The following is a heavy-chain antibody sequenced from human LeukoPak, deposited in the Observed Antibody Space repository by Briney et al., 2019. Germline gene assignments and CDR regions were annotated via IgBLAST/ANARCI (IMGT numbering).Heavy chain of an antibody. J-gene: IGHJ4*02. Sequence: GGSLRLSCAASGFTFSNYAMSWVRQAPGKGLEWVASLSGSGTTTYYAESMKGRVTISRDNSKNTVFLQMNSLRAEDTAVYYCARAPRYSSGWYFDYWGQGTLVTVSS. CDR3: ARAPRYSSGWYFDY. CDR2: LSGSGTTT. CDR1: GFTFSNYA. D-gene: IGHD6-19*01. V-gene: IGHV3-23*01.